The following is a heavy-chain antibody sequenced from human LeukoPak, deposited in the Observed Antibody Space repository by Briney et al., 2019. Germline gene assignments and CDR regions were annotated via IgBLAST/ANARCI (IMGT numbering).Heavy chain of an antibody. Sequence: GGSLRLSCTASGFTFSNAWMSWVRQAPGKGLEWVGRIKSKTDGGTTDYAAPVKGRFTISRDDSKNTLYLQMNSLKTEDTAVYYCTTDEGTAMAHYDAFDIWGQGTMVTVSS. CDR3: TTDEGTAMAHYDAFDI. CDR1: GFTFSNAW. D-gene: IGHD5-18*01. CDR2: IKSKTDGGTT. J-gene: IGHJ3*02. V-gene: IGHV3-15*01.